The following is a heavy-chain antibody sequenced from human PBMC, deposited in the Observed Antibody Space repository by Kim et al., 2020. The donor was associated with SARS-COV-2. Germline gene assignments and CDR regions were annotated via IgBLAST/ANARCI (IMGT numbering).Heavy chain of an antibody. D-gene: IGHD2-2*02. CDR2: ISGSGGST. V-gene: IGHV3-23*01. CDR1: GFTFNNYA. J-gene: IGHJ5*01. Sequence: GGSLRLSCVASGFTFNNYAMTWVRQAPGRGLEWVSTISGSGGSTNYADSVKGRFTISRDNSKNTLYLQMNSLRADDTAVYYCAKGECSSSTCYTAASWG. CDR3: AKGECSSSTCYTAAS.